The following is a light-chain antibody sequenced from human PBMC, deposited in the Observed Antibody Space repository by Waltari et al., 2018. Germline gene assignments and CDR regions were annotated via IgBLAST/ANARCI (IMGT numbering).Light chain of an antibody. CDR3: QQYTSSPYT. J-gene: IGKJ2*01. Sequence: DIVLTQSPGTLSLSPGERATLSCRASQSITSSYLAWYQQKPGQAPRLLIYGASSRATGIPDRFSGSGSGTDFTLTISRLEPEDSAVYHCQQYTSSPYTFGQGTKLEIK. CDR1: QSITSSY. V-gene: IGKV3-20*01. CDR2: GAS.